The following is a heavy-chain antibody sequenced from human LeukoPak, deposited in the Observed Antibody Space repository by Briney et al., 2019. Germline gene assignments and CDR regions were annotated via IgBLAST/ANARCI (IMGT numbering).Heavy chain of an antibody. CDR2: IYYSGST. V-gene: IGHV4-31*03. Sequence: SQTLSLTCTVSGGSISSGGYYWSWIRQDPGKGLEWIGYIYYSGSTYYNPSLKSRVTISVDTSKNQFSLKLSSVTAADTAVYYCARVGSYYYDSSGYEDAFDIWGQGTMVTVSS. CDR1: GGSISSGGYY. D-gene: IGHD3-22*01. CDR3: ARVGSYYYDSSGYEDAFDI. J-gene: IGHJ3*02.